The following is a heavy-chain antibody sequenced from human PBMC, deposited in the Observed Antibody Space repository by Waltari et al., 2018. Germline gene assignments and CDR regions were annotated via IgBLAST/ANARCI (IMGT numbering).Heavy chain of an antibody. CDR2: INPGGST. CDR3: ARGSEWLQLNNWFTV. V-gene: IGHV4-34*01. J-gene: IGHJ5*02. Sequence: QVQLQQWGAGLLKPSETLSLTCAVFGGSFNDFYWSWIRQSPEKGLEWIGEINPGGSTTYNPSLKSRVTLSVDNVKNHLFLTLTSVTAADTGVYYCARGSEWLQLNNWFTVWGPGTLVTVSS. D-gene: IGHD3-3*01. CDR1: GGSFNDFY.